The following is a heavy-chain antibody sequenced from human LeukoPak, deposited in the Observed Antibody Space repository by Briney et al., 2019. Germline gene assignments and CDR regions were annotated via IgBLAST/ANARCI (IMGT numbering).Heavy chain of an antibody. D-gene: IGHD3-3*01. CDR2: IYYSGST. CDR3: ARVWSNYCDY. J-gene: IGHJ4*02. CDR1: GGSISSGDYY. Sequence: SETLSLTCTVSGGSISSGDYYWSWIRQPPGKGLEWIGHIYYSGSTYYNPSLKSRVTISVDTSKNQFSLKLSSVTAADTAVYYCARVWSNYCDYWGQGTLVTVSS. V-gene: IGHV4-30-4*01.